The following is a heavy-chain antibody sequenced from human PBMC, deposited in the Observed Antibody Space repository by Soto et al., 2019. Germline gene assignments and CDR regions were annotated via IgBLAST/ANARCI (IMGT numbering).Heavy chain of an antibody. J-gene: IGHJ4*02. CDR1: GGSFSGYY. CDR3: ARGSLGGVSGQD. D-gene: IGHD3-16*01. Sequence: SETLSLTCAVYGGSFSGYYWSWIRQPPGKGLEWIGEINHSGSTNYNPSLKSRVTISVDTSKNQFSLKLSSVTAVDTAVYYCARGSLGGVSGQDWGQGTLVTVSS. V-gene: IGHV4-34*01. CDR2: INHSGST.